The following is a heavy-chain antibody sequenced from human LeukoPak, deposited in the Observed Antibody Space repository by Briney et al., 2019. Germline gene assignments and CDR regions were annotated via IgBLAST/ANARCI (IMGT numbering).Heavy chain of an antibody. CDR1: GFTFGDYG. Sequence: GGSLRLSCAASGFTFGDYGMSWVRQAPGKGLEWVSDWDGGTTGHADSVKGRFTISRDNAKNSLYLQMNSLRAAGTALYYCARAQTYGDYRLLLDYWGQGTLVTVSS. CDR3: ARAQTYGDYRLLLDY. V-gene: IGHV3-20*04. D-gene: IGHD4-17*01. J-gene: IGHJ4*02. CDR2: WDGGTT.